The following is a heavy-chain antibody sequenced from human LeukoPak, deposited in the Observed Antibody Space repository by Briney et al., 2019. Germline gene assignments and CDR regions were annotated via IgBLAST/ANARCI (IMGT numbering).Heavy chain of an antibody. D-gene: IGHD3-3*01. Sequence: PGGSLRLSCAAAGFSFRTYSMNWVRQAPGKGLEWVSYISSSSSTIYYADAVKGRFTISRDNAKNSLYLQMNSLRDEDTAVYYCTRDTIFGEWGQGTLVTVSS. CDR3: TRDTIFGE. CDR2: ISSSSSTI. V-gene: IGHV3-48*02. CDR1: GFSFRTYS. J-gene: IGHJ4*02.